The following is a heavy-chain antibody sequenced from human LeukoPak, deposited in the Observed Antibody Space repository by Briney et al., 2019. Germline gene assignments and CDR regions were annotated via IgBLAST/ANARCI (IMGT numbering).Heavy chain of an antibody. J-gene: IGHJ5*02. CDR3: ARVAGSSSPKFDP. CDR2: INHSGST. Sequence: SETLSLTCTVYGGSFSGYYWSWIRQPPGKGLEWIGEINHSGSTNYNPSLKSRVTISVDTSKNQFSLKLSSVTAAGTAVYYCARVAGSSSPKFDPWGQGTLVTVSS. D-gene: IGHD6-13*01. CDR1: GGSFSGYY. V-gene: IGHV4-34*01.